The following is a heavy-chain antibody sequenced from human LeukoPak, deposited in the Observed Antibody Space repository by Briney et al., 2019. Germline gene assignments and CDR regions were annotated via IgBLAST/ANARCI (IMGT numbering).Heavy chain of an antibody. V-gene: IGHV3-23*01. CDR3: AKEVKAATNWFDP. D-gene: IGHD6-25*01. CDR1: GFTFSSYA. Sequence: GGSLRLSCAASGFTFSSYAMSWVRQAPGKGLEWVSAISFSGTSTYYADSVKGRFTISRDNSKNTLYLQMNSLRAEDTAVYFCAKEVKAATNWFDPWGQGTLVTVSS. J-gene: IGHJ5*02. CDR2: ISFSGTST.